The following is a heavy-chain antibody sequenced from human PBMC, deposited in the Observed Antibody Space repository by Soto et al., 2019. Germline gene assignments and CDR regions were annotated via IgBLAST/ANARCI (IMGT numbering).Heavy chain of an antibody. J-gene: IGHJ6*02. V-gene: IGHV1-18*01. D-gene: IGHD6-13*01. CDR2: ISAYNGNT. CDR1: GYTFTSYG. Sequence: ASVKVSCKASGYTFTSYGISWVRQAPGQGLEWMGWISAYNGNTNYAQKLQGRVTMTTDTSTSTAYMELRSLRSDDTAVYYCARVSDSSSCYVGWRDYYYGMDFWGQGTTVTVSS. CDR3: ARVSDSSSCYVGWRDYYYGMDF.